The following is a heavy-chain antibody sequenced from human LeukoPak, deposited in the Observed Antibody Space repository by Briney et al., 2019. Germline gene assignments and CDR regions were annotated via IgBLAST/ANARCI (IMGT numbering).Heavy chain of an antibody. V-gene: IGHV3-30-3*01. J-gene: IGHJ4*02. CDR2: ISYDGSNK. CDR1: GFTFSSYA. CDR3: ARDRDYDYVWGSYCYTFPSFDY. Sequence: QPGGSLRLSCAASGFTFSSYAMHWVRRAPGKGLEWVAVISYDGSNKYYADSVKGRFTISRDNSKNTLYLQMNSLRAEDTAVYYCARDRDYDYVWGSYCYTFPSFDYWGQGTLVTVSS. D-gene: IGHD3-16*02.